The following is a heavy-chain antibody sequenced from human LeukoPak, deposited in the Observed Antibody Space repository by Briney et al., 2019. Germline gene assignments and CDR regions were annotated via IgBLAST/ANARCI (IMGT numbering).Heavy chain of an antibody. CDR1: GFTYSNVW. D-gene: IGHD3-3*02. CDR2: NKTNAEGGTL. J-gene: IGHJ4*02. V-gene: IGHV3-15*07. CDR3: TTGIDDEGGY. Sequence: GGSLRLSCAASGFTYSNVWMNWVRQAPGKGLEWVGRNKTNAEGGTLDYTAPVKGRFTISRDDSKNTLYLQMDSLEVEDTGMYYCTTGIDDEGGYWGQGTLVTVSS.